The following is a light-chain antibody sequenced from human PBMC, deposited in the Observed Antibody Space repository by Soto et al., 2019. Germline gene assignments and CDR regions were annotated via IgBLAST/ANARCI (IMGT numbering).Light chain of an antibody. CDR1: QGINNY. V-gene: IGKV1-27*01. J-gene: IGKJ4*01. CDR2: AAS. Sequence: DVQLTQSPSSLSASVGDRVTITCRARQGINNYLAWYQQKPGKGPNLLIYAASTLQSGVPSRFSGSGSGTDFTLTIISLQPEDVATYYCQKFNSVPTFGGGTKVEI. CDR3: QKFNSVPT.